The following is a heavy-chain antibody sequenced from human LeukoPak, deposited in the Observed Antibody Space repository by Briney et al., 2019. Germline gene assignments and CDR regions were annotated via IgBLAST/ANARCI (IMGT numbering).Heavy chain of an antibody. D-gene: IGHD6-13*01. Sequence: ASVKVSLKASGYSFTSSGISWVRQAPGQGLEWMGWISAYNGNTNYAQKLQGRVTMTTDTSTSTAYMELRSLRSDDTAVYYCASDVSSSWYDYWGQGTLVTVSS. V-gene: IGHV1-18*01. CDR3: ASDVSSSWYDY. CDR2: ISAYNGNT. CDR1: GYSFTSSG. J-gene: IGHJ4*02.